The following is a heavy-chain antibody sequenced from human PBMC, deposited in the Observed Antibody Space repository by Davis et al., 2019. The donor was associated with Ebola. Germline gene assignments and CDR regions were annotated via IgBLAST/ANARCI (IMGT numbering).Heavy chain of an antibody. CDR1: GGTFSSYA. V-gene: IGHV1-69*06. D-gene: IGHD6-13*01. CDR2: IIPIFGTA. Sequence: AASVKVSCKASGGTFSSYAISWVRQAPGQGLEWMGGIIPIFGTANYAQKFQGRVTITADKSTSTAYMELGSLRSEDTAVYYCAREMRGRIADDDAFDIWGQGTMVTVSS. CDR3: AREMRGRIADDDAFDI. J-gene: IGHJ3*02.